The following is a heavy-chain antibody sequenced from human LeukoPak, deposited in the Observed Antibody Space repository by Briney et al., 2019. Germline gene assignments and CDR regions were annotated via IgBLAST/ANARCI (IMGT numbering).Heavy chain of an antibody. V-gene: IGHV4-39*07. CDR2: IYYSGST. CDR1: GGSISSSSYY. D-gene: IGHD2-2*01. Sequence: ASETLSLTCTVSGGSISSSSYYWGWLRQPPGKGLEWIGSIYYSGSTYYNPSLKSRVTISVDTSKNQFSLKLSSVTAADTAVYYCARGRGRYCSGTSCYAPRYYYYYMDVWGKGTTVTISS. J-gene: IGHJ6*03. CDR3: ARGRGRYCSGTSCYAPRYYYYYMDV.